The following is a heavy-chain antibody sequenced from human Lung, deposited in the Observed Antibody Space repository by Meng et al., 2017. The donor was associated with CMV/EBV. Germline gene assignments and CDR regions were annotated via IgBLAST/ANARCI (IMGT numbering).Heavy chain of an antibody. CDR2: IYHSGST. Sequence: QVQLQESGPGPVTPSGTLSLTCAVSGGSISSSNWWSWVRQPPGKGLEWIGEIYHSGSTNYNPSLKSRVTISVDKSKNQFSLKLSSVTAADTAVYYCASFPPPGKQWLVTDYWGQGTPVTVSS. D-gene: IGHD6-19*01. J-gene: IGHJ4*02. CDR3: ASFPPPGKQWLVTDY. V-gene: IGHV4-4*02. CDR1: GGSISSSNW.